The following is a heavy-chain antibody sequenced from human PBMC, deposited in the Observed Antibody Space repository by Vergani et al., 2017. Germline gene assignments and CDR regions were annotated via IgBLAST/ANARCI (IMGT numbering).Heavy chain of an antibody. V-gene: IGHV1-8*01. CDR1: GYTFTNCD. Sequence: QVQLVQSGAEVKKPGASVKVSCKASGYTFTNCDIYWVRQATGQGLEWMGWMNTNSGNTGYAQKFQGRVPMIRNTSISTAYMELSSLRSEDTAVYYCASLYYNDWGQGTLVTVSS. D-gene: IGHD3-10*01. CDR2: MNTNSGNT. J-gene: IGHJ4*02. CDR3: ASLYYND.